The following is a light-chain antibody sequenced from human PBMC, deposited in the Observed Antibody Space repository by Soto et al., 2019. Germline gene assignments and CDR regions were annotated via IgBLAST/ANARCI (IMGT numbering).Light chain of an antibody. Sequence: EIVLTQSTGSLSVSPGERANLSSRASQSVSTNLAWFQQKPGQAPRLLIYGASTRATGIPARFSGSGSGTEFTLTINSLQSEDLAVYYCQQSNNWPYTFGQGTKLEV. CDR1: QSVSTN. CDR2: GAS. CDR3: QQSNNWPYT. V-gene: IGKV3-15*01. J-gene: IGKJ2*01.